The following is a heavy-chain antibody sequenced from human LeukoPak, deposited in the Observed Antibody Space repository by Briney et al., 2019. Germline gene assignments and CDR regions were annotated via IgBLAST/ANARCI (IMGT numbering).Heavy chain of an antibody. CDR1: GFPFSSHA. CDR2: ISGSGSTS. V-gene: IGHV3-23*01. J-gene: IGHJ4*02. D-gene: IGHD3-10*01. Sequence: QPGGSLRLSCAASGFPFSSHAMRWVRQAPGRGLECVSAISGSGSTSYYADSVKGRFTISRDNSKNTLYLQMTSLRAKDTAVYYCAKDQRGYYQPIDYWGQGILVTVSS. CDR3: AKDQRGYYQPIDY.